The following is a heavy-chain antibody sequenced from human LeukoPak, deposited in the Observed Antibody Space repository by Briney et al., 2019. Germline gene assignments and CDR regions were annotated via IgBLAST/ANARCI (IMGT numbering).Heavy chain of an antibody. D-gene: IGHD3-9*01. V-gene: IGHV3-23*01. J-gene: IGHJ4*02. CDR3: AKDSRGHYDILTCYPPSPYYFDY. Sequence: GGSLRLSCAASGFIFSRYGMSWVRQAPGKGLEWVSAISGSGGTTYYADSVKGRFTISRDNSKNTLYLQMNSLRAEDTAVYYCAKDSRGHYDILTCYPPSPYYFDYWGQGTLVTVSS. CDR2: ISGSGGTT. CDR1: GFIFSRYG.